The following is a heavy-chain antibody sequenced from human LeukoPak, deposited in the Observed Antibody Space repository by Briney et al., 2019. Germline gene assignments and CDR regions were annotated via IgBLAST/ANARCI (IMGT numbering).Heavy chain of an antibody. D-gene: IGHD6-13*01. Sequence: GGSLRLSCAASGFTFSGYAMGGVRQAPGKGLEWVSAISGSGGSTYYADSVKGRFTISRDNSKNTLYLQMNSLRAEDTAVYYCAKVKTAAARTDFDYWGQGTLVAVSS. CDR1: GFTFSGYA. V-gene: IGHV3-23*01. J-gene: IGHJ4*02. CDR2: ISGSGGST. CDR3: AKVKTAAARTDFDY.